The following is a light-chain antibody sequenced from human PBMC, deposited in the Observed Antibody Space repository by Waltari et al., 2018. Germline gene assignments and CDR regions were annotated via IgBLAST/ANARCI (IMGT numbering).Light chain of an antibody. CDR1: QSIRSN. Sequence: DIQMTQTPSSLSASLRDRGTITCRASQSIRSNLNWYQQKPGTAPKLLIYAASTLQSGVPSRFSGSGSGTDFTLTISSLQPEDFATYYCQQSYSTPYTFGQGTKLEIK. V-gene: IGKV1-39*01. J-gene: IGKJ2*01. CDR2: AAS. CDR3: QQSYSTPYT.